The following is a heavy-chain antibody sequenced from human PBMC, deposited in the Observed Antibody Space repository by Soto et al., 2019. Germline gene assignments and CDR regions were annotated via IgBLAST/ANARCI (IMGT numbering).Heavy chain of an antibody. J-gene: IGHJ4*02. V-gene: IGHV4-30-4*01. CDR1: GGSISSGDYY. Sequence: QVQLQESGPGLVKPSQTLSLTCTVSGGSISSGDYYWSWIRQPPGKGLEWIGYIYYSGSTYYNPSLKSRVTISVHTSKNQFSLKLSSVTAADTAVYYCAREADLRGYSYGYYFDYWGQGTLVTVSS. CDR3: AREADLRGYSYGYYFDY. CDR2: IYYSGST. D-gene: IGHD5-18*01.